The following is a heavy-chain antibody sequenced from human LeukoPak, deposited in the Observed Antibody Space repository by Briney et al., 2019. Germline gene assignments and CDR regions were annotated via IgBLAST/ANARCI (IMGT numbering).Heavy chain of an antibody. J-gene: IGHJ4*02. CDR2: IKQDASQE. CDR3: ARGVVYPAWSGPHWSDY. D-gene: IGHD3-3*01. CDR1: GFTFSSYW. V-gene: IGHV3-7*01. Sequence: GGSLRLSCAASGFTFSSYWMSWVRQAPGKGPEWVAHIKQDASQEYHVDSVKGRFTISRDNAKNSLYLQMNSLRAEDTAVYYCARGVVYPAWSGPHWSDYWGQGALVTVSS.